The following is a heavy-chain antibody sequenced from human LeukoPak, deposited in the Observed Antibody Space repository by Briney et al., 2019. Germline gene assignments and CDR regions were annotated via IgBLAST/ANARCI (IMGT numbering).Heavy chain of an antibody. V-gene: IGHV3-9*01. D-gene: IGHD3-10*01. CDR1: GFTFDDYA. CDR3: AKDWNYDGSGSFWD. Sequence: GGSLRLSCAASGFTFDDYAMHWVRQAPGKGLEWVSGISWNSGTIDYADSVKGRFTISRHNAKNSLYLQMNSLRAEDTALYYCAKDWNYDGSGSFWDWGQGTLVTVS. J-gene: IGHJ4*02. CDR2: ISWNSGTI.